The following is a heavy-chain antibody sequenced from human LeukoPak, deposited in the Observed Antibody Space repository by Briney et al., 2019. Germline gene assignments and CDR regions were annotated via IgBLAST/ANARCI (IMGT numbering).Heavy chain of an antibody. CDR3: AIDLAGMDV. Sequence: SETLSLTCAVSGGSISSGGYSWSWIRQPAGKGLEWIGYIYHSGSTYYNPSLKSRVTISVDRSKNQFSLKLSSVTAADTAVYYCAIDLAGMDVWGQGTTVTASS. CDR2: IYHSGST. V-gene: IGHV4-30-2*01. CDR1: GGSISSGGYS. J-gene: IGHJ6*02.